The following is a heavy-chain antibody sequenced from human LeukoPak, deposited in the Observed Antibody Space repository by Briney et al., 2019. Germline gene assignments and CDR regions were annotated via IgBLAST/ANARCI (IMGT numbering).Heavy chain of an antibody. CDR1: GYTFTGYY. V-gene: IGHV1-2*02. D-gene: IGHD3-22*01. CDR2: INPNSGGT. CDR3: ARVSTPEYYYDSSGYSHFDY. J-gene: IGHJ4*02. Sequence: ASLKVSCKASGYTFTGYYMHWVRLAPGQGLEWMGWINPNSGGTNYAQKFQGRVTMTRDTSISTAYMELSRLRSDDTAVYYCARVSTPEYYYDSSGYSHFDYWGQGTLVTVSS.